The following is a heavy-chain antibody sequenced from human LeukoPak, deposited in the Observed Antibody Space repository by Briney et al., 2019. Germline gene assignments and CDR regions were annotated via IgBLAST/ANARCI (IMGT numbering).Heavy chain of an antibody. J-gene: IGHJ5*02. CDR3: ARALGNNWNGLTLGGPWFDP. D-gene: IGHD1-20*01. CDR1: GFTFSSYS. V-gene: IGHV3-21*01. Sequence: GGSLRLSCAASGFTFSSYSMNWVRQAPGKGLEWVSSISSSSSYIYYADSVKGRFTISRDNAKNSLYLQMNSLRAEDTAVYYCARALGNNWNGLTLGGPWFDPWGQGTLVTVSS. CDR2: ISSSSSYI.